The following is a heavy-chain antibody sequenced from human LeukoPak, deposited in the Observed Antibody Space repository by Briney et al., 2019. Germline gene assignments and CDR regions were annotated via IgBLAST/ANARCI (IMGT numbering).Heavy chain of an antibody. CDR3: ARGTRDFITMIVVVIPHFDY. V-gene: IGHV1-2*02. Sequence: ASVKVSCKASGYTFTGYYMHWVRQAPEQRLEWMGWINPNSGGTNYAQKFQGRVTMTRDTSISTAYMELSRLRSDDTAVYYCARGTRDFITMIVVVIPHFDYWGQGTLVTASS. CDR1: GYTFTGYY. J-gene: IGHJ4*02. D-gene: IGHD3-22*01. CDR2: INPNSGGT.